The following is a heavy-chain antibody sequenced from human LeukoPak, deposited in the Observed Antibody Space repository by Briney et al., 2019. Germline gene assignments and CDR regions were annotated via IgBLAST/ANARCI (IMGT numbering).Heavy chain of an antibody. CDR2: IHPGDSDT. V-gene: IGHV5-51*01. CDR3: ARHQGYCSSGTCYYGY. Sequence: GESLKISCKGSGYSFTSYWIGWVRQMPGKGLEWMGIIHPGDSDTRYSPSFQGQVTISADKSISTAYLQWSSLKASDTAMHYCARHQGYCSSGTCYYGYWGQGTLVTVSS. CDR1: GYSFTSYW. J-gene: IGHJ4*02. D-gene: IGHD2-15*01.